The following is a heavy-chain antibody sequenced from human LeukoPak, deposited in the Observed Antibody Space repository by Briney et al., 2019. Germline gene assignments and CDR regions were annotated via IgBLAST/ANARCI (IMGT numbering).Heavy chain of an antibody. CDR2: IIDSGEST. D-gene: IGHD3-16*01. CDR1: GFTFSRYA. V-gene: IGHV3-23*01. J-gene: IGHJ6*03. Sequence: GGSLRLTCLASGFTFSRYAMSWVRQAPGKGLEWVSGIIDSGESTYYANFAKGRFTISRDNSNNTLYLQMNSLRAEDTAAYYCAKLGGQELHNYYVAVCGKGTTVAVSS. CDR3: AKLGGQELHNYYVAV.